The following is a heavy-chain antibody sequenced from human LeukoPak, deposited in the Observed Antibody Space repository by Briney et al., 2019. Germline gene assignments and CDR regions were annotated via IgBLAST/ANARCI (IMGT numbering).Heavy chain of an antibody. CDR1: GFIFSNAW. CDR2: IKSKSDGGAI. D-gene: IGHD1-26*01. Sequence: GGSLRLSCAASGFIFSNAWMNWVRQAPGEGLEWVGLIKSKSDGGAIDYAAPVKGRFTISGDDSKNSLYLQMNSLKTEDTAVYYYVTERAGSFHDWGQGTLVTVSS. V-gene: IGHV3-15*01. CDR3: VTERAGSFHD. J-gene: IGHJ4*02.